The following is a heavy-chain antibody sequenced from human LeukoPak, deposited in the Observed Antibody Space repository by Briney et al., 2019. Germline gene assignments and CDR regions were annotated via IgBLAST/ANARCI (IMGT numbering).Heavy chain of an antibody. V-gene: IGHV3-7*01. CDR2: INQDGGQK. D-gene: IGHD2-8*01. CDR3: ARLKDDVTKLDY. CDR1: GFTFSTYW. J-gene: IGHJ4*02. Sequence: GGSLRLSCAASGFTFSTYWMSWVRQAPGKGLEWVANINQDGGQKRYVDSVQGRFTICRDNTTNSLFLQMNSLRAEDTAVYYCARLKDDVTKLDYWGQGTLVTVSS.